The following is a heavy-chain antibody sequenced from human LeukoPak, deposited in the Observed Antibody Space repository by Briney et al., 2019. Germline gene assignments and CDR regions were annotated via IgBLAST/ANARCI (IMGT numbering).Heavy chain of an antibody. J-gene: IGHJ4*02. CDR1: GGSITPYY. D-gene: IGHD4-17*01. CDR3: ARMTNSYYGPDY. Sequence: PSETLSLTCTVSGGSITPYYWAWIRQPAGKGLEWIGRIFSSGTTNYNPSLKSRVTMSVDTSKNQFSLKLSSVTAADTAVYYCARMTNSYYGPDYWGQGTLVTVSS. V-gene: IGHV4-4*07. CDR2: IFSSGTT.